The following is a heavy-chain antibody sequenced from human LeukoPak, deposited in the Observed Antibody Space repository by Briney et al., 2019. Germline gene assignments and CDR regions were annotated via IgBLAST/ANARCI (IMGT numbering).Heavy chain of an antibody. J-gene: IGHJ4*02. CDR2: IYTSRST. Sequence: SETLSLTCTVSGGSISSYYWSWLRQPAGKGLEWFGRIYTSRSTNYKPALKSRVTMSVDTSKNQFSLKLSSVTAADTAVYYCARMIIAAAGTTATYFDYWGQGTLVTVSS. D-gene: IGHD6-13*01. CDR1: GGSISSYY. CDR3: ARMIIAAAGTTATYFDY. V-gene: IGHV4-4*07.